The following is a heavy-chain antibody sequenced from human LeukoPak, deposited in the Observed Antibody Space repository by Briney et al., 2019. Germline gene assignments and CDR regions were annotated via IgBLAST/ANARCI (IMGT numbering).Heavy chain of an antibody. CDR2: ISHSGNSI. D-gene: IGHD3-10*01. Sequence: GPLRLSCAASGFTFSDYYMAWIRQAPGKGLEWISYISHSGNSIYYAASVQGRFTVSRDNAQNSLSLQMNSLRAEDTAVYYCARGRLTRVRAVISDFDYWGRGTLVSVSS. CDR1: GFTFSDYY. J-gene: IGHJ4*02. CDR3: ARGRLTRVRAVISDFDY. V-gene: IGHV3-11*01.